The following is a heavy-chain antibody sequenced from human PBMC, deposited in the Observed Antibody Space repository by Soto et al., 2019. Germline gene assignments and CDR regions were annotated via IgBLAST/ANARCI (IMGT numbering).Heavy chain of an antibody. CDR1: GGSISSYY. Sequence: QVQLQESGPGLVKPAETLSLTCTVSGGSISSYYWSWVRQPPGKGLEWIGYIYYSGSTNYNPSLKSRVTISVDTSKNQFSLKLSSGTAADTAVYYCARSRLGSRAVAPKGVFDPWGQGALVTVSS. CDR2: IYYSGST. J-gene: IGHJ5*02. CDR3: ARSRLGSRAVAPKGVFDP. V-gene: IGHV4-59*01. D-gene: IGHD6-19*01.